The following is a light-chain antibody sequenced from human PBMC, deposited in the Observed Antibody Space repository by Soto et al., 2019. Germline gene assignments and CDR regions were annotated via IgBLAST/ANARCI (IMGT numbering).Light chain of an antibody. V-gene: IGKV3D-15*01. J-gene: IGKJ5*01. Sequence: ELLLTKSPDTLSLAPGERAPLSCGAGQTVGSNLAWYQQNPGQAPRLLSYGASNRASDTPDRFTGSGSVTEFALTISSLKYEDVAVYYCQQYNNWPLTVGQGTRLEI. CDR3: QQYNNWPLT. CDR1: QTVGSN. CDR2: GAS.